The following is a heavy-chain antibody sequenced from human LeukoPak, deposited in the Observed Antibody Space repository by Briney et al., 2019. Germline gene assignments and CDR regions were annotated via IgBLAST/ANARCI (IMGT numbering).Heavy chain of an antibody. D-gene: IGHD6-19*01. CDR2: ISGSGGDT. CDR1: GFTLRRYA. V-gene: IGHV3-23*01. J-gene: IGHJ4*02. CDR3: AKTTAGYSSGRYPGGPVDY. Sequence: PGGSLRLSCAASGFTLRRYAIYWVREALGEGLEWVSGISGSGGDTYFADSVKGRFTISRDHSKNTVFLQIDILRVENTAVYYCAKTTAGYSSGRYPGGPVDYWGQGTLVTVSS.